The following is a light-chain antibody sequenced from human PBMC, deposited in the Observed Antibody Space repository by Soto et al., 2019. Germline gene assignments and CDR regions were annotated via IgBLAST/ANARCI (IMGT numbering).Light chain of an antibody. Sequence: EIVMTQSPATLSASPGERVTLSCRASQNIRSNLVWYQQKPGQPPRLLIHGASTRATGLPARFSGSGFGTDFTLTISSLQPEDVATYYCQKYNSAPTFGQGTKVEIK. J-gene: IGKJ1*01. V-gene: IGKV3-15*01. CDR2: GAS. CDR1: QNIRSN. CDR3: QKYNSAPT.